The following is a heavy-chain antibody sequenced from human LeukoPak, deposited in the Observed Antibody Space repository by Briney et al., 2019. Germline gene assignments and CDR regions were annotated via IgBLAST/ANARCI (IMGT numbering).Heavy chain of an antibody. J-gene: IGHJ4*02. Sequence: GGSLRLSCAASGLPFSDYYMSWIRQAPGKGLEWVSYISSSSGYINYADSVKGRFTISRDNAKNSLYLQMNSLRAEDTAIYFCTTDRTYYQLNNWGQGTLVTVSS. CDR1: GLPFSDYY. V-gene: IGHV3-11*06. CDR2: ISSSSGYI. D-gene: IGHD3-10*01. CDR3: TTDRTYYQLNN.